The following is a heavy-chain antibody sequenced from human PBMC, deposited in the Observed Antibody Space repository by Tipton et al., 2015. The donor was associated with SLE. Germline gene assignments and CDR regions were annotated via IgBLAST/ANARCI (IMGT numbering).Heavy chain of an antibody. Sequence: SLRLSCAASGFAFSDYNMHWVRQAPGKGLEWVAFIWYNGRDSYYADSVKGRFTVSRDNSRSTLYLNMDSLRAEDTAVYYCAKGSLLLWFREGMDVWGQGTTVTVSS. CDR3: AKGSLLLWFREGMDV. D-gene: IGHD3-10*01. V-gene: IGHV3-33*06. J-gene: IGHJ6*02. CDR1: GFAFSDYN. CDR2: IWYNGRDS.